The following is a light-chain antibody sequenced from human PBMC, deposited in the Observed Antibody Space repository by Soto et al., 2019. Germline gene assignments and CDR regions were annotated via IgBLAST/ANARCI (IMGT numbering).Light chain of an antibody. Sequence: EIVMTQSPATLSVSPGDSATLSCRASQSVTSNLAWYQHKPGQAPRLLIYSSSSRAAGIPARFGGSGSGTEFTFSISSLQSEDFAVYYCQQYNKWRTFGQGTKVDI. CDR2: SSS. CDR1: QSVTSN. V-gene: IGKV3-15*01. J-gene: IGKJ1*01. CDR3: QQYNKWRT.